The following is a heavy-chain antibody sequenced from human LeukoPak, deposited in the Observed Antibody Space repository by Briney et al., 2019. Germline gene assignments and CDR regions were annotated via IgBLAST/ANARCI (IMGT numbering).Heavy chain of an antibody. J-gene: IGHJ3*02. CDR1: GYTLTELS. V-gene: IGHV1-24*01. CDR3: ATRIGITGTTYAFDI. Sequence: ASVKVSCKVSGYTLTELSMHWVRQAPGKGLEWMGGFDPEDGETIYAQKFQGRVTMTEDTSTDTAYMELSSLRSEDTAVYYCATRIGITGTTYAFDIWGQGTMVTVSS. CDR2: FDPEDGET. D-gene: IGHD1-7*01.